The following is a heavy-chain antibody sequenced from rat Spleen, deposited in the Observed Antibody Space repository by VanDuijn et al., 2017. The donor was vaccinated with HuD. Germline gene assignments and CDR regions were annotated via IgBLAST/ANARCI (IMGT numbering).Heavy chain of an antibody. D-gene: IGHD4-1*01. CDR3: TTYGGLRNWFAY. CDR1: GFTFSDYN. V-gene: IGHV5S10*01. J-gene: IGHJ3*01. Sequence: EVQLVESGGGLVQPGRSLKLSCAASGFTFSDYNMAWVRQAPKKGLEWVATIIYDGSRTYYRDSVKGRFTISRDNAKNTLYLQMDSLRSEDTATYYCTTYGGLRNWFAYWGQGTLVTVSS. CDR2: IIYDGSRT.